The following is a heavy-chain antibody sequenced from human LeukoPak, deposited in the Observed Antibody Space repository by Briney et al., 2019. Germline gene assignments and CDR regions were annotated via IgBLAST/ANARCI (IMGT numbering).Heavy chain of an antibody. J-gene: IGHJ4*02. CDR1: GGTFISYA. CDR2: IIPIFGTA. V-gene: IGHV1-69*13. CDR3: ARAYSSSPWISWYYFDY. Sequence: ASVKVSCKASGGTFISYAISWVRQAPGQGLEWMGGIIPIFGTANYAQKFQGRVTITADESTSTAYMELSSLRSEDTAVYYCARAYSSSPWISWYYFDYWGQGTLVTVSS. D-gene: IGHD6-6*01.